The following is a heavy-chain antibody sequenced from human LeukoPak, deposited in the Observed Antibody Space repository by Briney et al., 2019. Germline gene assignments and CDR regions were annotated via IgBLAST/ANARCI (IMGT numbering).Heavy chain of an antibody. CDR1: AFTFSSYS. CDR3: ARVGSYGSYYYYMDV. CDR2: ISSSISYI. Sequence: GGSLRLSCAASAFTFSSYSMNWVRQAPGKLLEWVSSISSSISYIYYADSVKGRFTISRDNSKNSLYLQMNRMTAEDTAVYYCARVGSYGSYYYYMDVWGKGTTVTVS. D-gene: IGHD4-17*01. J-gene: IGHJ6*03. V-gene: IGHV3-21*01.